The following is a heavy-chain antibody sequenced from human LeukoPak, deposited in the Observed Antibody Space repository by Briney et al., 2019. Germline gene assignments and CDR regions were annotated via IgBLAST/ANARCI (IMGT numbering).Heavy chain of an antibody. V-gene: IGHV1-18*01. J-gene: IGHJ6*02. Sequence: GASVKVSCKASGYTFTSYGISRVRQAPGQGLEWMGWISAYNGNTNYAQKLQGRVTMTTDTSTSTDYMELRSLRSDDTAVYYCARDLSKGTSSTSHYYYGMDVWGQGTTVTVSS. D-gene: IGHD2-2*01. CDR1: GYTFTSYG. CDR2: ISAYNGNT. CDR3: ARDLSKGTSSTSHYYYGMDV.